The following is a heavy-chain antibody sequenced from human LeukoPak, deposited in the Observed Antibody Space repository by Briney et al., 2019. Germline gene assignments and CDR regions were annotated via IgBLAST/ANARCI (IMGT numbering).Heavy chain of an antibody. CDR2: ISSSSSYI. CDR1: GFTFSSYS. D-gene: IGHD2-2*01. J-gene: IGHJ3*02. CDR3: ASELGYCSGTSCPWRAFDI. V-gene: IGHV3-21*01. Sequence: GGSLRLSCAASGFTFSSYSMNWVRQAPGKGLEWVSSISSSSSYIYYADSVKGRFSTSRDNAKNSLYLQMNSLRAEDTAVYYCASELGYCSGTSCPWRAFDIWGQGTMVTVSS.